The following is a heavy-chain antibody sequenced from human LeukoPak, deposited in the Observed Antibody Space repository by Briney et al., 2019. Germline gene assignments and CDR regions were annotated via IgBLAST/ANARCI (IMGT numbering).Heavy chain of an antibody. Sequence: GGSLRLSCAASGFTFSSYSMDWVRQAPGKGLEWISYISSSGGAIYYADSVKGRFTISRDNAKNSLYLQMNSLRAEDTAVYYCAKDVVVTAINYFDYWGQGTLVTVSS. CDR1: GFTFSSYS. V-gene: IGHV3-48*01. CDR2: ISSSGGAI. D-gene: IGHD2-21*02. J-gene: IGHJ4*02. CDR3: AKDVVVTAINYFDY.